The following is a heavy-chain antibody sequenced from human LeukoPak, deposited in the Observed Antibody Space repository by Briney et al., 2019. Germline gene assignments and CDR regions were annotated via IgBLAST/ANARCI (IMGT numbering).Heavy chain of an antibody. J-gene: IGHJ5*02. V-gene: IGHV1-8*03. CDR3: AREYYDFWSGYFRGGNWFDP. D-gene: IGHD3-3*01. CDR2: MNPNSGNT. Sequence: ASVKVSCKASGYTFTSHGISWVRQAPGQGLEWMGWMNPNSGNTGYAQKFQGRVTITRNTSISTAYMELSSLRSEDTAVYYCAREYYDFWSGYFRGGNWFDPWGQGTLVTVSS. CDR1: GYTFTSHG.